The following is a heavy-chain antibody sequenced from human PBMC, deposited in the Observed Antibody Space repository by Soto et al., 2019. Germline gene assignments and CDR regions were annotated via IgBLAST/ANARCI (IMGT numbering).Heavy chain of an antibody. CDR3: TWGIAAAGTLGYYYGMDV. J-gene: IGHJ6*02. Sequence: EVQLVESGGGLVQPGGSLKLSCAASGFTFSGSAMHWVRQASGKGLEWVGRIRSKANSYATAYAASVKGRFTISRDDSKNTAYLQMNSLKTEDTAVYYWTWGIAAAGTLGYYYGMDVWGQGTTVTVSS. V-gene: IGHV3-73*02. CDR1: GFTFSGSA. D-gene: IGHD6-13*01. CDR2: IRSKANSYAT.